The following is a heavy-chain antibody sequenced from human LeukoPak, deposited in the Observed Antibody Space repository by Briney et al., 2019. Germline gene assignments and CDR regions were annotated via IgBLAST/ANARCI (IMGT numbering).Heavy chain of an antibody. Sequence: SETLSLTCTVSGYSIRNGYNWGWIRLSPGKGLEWIGYIYYSGSPNYNPSLKSRVTISVDTSKNQFSLSLRSVTAADTAVYYCARDRGTVTTDYYYYYMDVWGKGTTVTISS. D-gene: IGHD4-17*01. CDR3: ARDRGTVTTDYYYYYMDV. V-gene: IGHV4-59*01. CDR1: GYSIRNGYN. J-gene: IGHJ6*03. CDR2: IYYSGSP.